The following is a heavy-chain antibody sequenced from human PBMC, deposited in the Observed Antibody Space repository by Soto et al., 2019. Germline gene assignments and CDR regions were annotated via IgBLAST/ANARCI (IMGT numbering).Heavy chain of an antibody. CDR1: GFTFSNAW. Sequence: GGSLRLSCAASGFTFSNAWMNWVRQAPGKGLEWVGRIKSKTDGGTTDYAAPVKGRFTISRDDSKNTLYLQMNSLKTEDTAVYYCTTAPISSGPAGWEDAFDIWGQGTMVTVSS. D-gene: IGHD5-18*01. CDR3: TTAPISSGPAGWEDAFDI. V-gene: IGHV3-15*07. J-gene: IGHJ3*02. CDR2: IKSKTDGGTT.